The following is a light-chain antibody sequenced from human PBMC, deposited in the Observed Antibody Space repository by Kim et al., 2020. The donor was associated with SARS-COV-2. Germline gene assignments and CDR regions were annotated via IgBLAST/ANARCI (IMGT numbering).Light chain of an antibody. V-gene: IGKV1-33*01. CDR2: DAS. CDR1: QDISYY. J-gene: IGKJ4*01. Sequence: SASVGDRVTITCQATQDISYYLNWYQQRPGKAPKLLIYDASKLETGVPSRFSGSASGTHFTFSISSLQPEDIATYYCQHYETLPLTFGGGTKVEI. CDR3: QHYETLPLT.